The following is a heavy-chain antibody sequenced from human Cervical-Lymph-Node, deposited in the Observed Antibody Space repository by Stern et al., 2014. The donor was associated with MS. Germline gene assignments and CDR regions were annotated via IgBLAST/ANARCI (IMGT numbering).Heavy chain of an antibody. Sequence: DQLVESGAEVKKPGASVKVSCKASGYTFSDYYIHWVRQAPGQGLEWMGWINPYTAGTNYAQKFQGRVTMTRDTSISTAYMDLTSLRSDDSAVYYCAKDTGSYTAYDFDHWGQGTLITVSS. J-gene: IGHJ4*02. CDR2: INPYTAGT. V-gene: IGHV1-2*02. D-gene: IGHD5-12*01. CDR3: AKDTGSYTAYDFDH. CDR1: GYTFSDYY.